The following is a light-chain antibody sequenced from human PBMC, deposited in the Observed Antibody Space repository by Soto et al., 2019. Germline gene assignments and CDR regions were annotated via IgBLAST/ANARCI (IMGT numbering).Light chain of an antibody. J-gene: IGKJ5*01. CDR1: QSVSSSS. CDR3: QRYGSSPLIT. V-gene: IGKV3-20*01. Sequence: ETVLTQSTGTLSLSPGERATLSCRASQSVSSSSLAWYQQRPGQAPRLLIYGTSSRATGIPDRFSGSGSGTDFTLTISRLEPEDFAVYFCQRYGSSPLITFGQGTRLEN. CDR2: GTS.